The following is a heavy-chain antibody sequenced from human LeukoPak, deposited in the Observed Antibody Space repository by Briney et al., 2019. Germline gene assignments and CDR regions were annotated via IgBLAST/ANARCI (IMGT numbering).Heavy chain of an antibody. CDR2: ISGGGEAT. Sequence: PGGSLRLSGAASGFTFSSNAMTWVRQAPGKGLEWVSTISGGGEATWYADSVKGRFTISRDNSKSTLYLQMNSLRAEDTAVYYCARDGGVTHYYYYMDVWGEGTTVTVSS. CDR3: ARDGGVTHYYYYMDV. CDR1: GFTFSSNA. D-gene: IGHD3-16*01. V-gene: IGHV3-23*01. J-gene: IGHJ6*03.